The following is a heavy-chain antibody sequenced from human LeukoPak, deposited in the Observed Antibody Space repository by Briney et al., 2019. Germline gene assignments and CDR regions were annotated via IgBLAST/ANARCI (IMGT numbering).Heavy chain of an antibody. Sequence: SETLSLTCTVSGGSVTSYYWSWIRRPPGKGLEWIGHIFDSGSTNYNPSLKSRVTISVDTSKNQFSLKLSSVTAADTAVYYCARELRGGYHYHYMDVWGKGTTVTVSS. J-gene: IGHJ6*03. CDR1: GGSVTSYY. V-gene: IGHV4-59*02. CDR3: ARELRGGYHYHYMDV. CDR2: IFDSGST. D-gene: IGHD3-10*01.